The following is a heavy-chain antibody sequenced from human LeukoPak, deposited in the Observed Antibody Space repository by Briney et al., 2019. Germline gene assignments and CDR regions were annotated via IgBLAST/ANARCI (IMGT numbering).Heavy chain of an antibody. CDR3: ASGGGPVDY. J-gene: IGHJ4*02. CDR2: IFHNGNP. Sequence: SETLSLTCSVSGGSIGTSNYYWGWIRQPPGKGLEWIASIFHNGNPYYNPSLKSRVIISVDTSKNQFSLKLSSVTAADTAVYYCASGGGPVDYWGQGTLVTVSS. V-gene: IGHV4-39*07. D-gene: IGHD3-10*01. CDR1: GGSIGTSNYY.